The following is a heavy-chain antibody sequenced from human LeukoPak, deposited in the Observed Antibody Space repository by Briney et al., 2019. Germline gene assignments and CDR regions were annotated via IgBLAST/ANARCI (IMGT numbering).Heavy chain of an antibody. CDR2: ISSSSSYI. Sequence: PGGSLRLSCAASGFTFSTYNMNWVRQAPGKGLEWVSSISSSSSYIYYADSVKGRFTISRDNSKNTLYLQMNSLRAEDTALYYCAKDEGPSSDAFDMWGQGTMVTVSS. V-gene: IGHV3-21*04. J-gene: IGHJ3*02. CDR3: AKDEGPSSDAFDM. CDR1: GFTFSTYN.